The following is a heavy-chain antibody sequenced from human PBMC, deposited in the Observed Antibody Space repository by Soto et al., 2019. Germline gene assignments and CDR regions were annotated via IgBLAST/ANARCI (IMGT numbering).Heavy chain of an antibody. D-gene: IGHD5-18*01. CDR1: GGSISSGGYY. V-gene: IGHV4-31*03. CDR2: IYYSGST. CDR3: AREGGSSYGSDY. J-gene: IGHJ4*02. Sequence: PSETLSLTCTVSGGSISSGGYYWSWIRQHPGKVLEWIGYIYYSGSTYYNPSLKSRVTISVDTSKNQFSLKLSSVTAADTAVYYCAREGGSSYGSDYWGQGTLVTVSS.